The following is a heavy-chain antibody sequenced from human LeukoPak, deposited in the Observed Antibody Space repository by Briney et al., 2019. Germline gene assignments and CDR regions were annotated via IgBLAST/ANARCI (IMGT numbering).Heavy chain of an antibody. CDR1: GGSVRSGNYF. V-gene: IGHV4-61*01. Sequence: SETLSLTCTVSGGSVRSGNYFWSWIRQSPGKGLEWIGYIYFRGNTKYSPALESRVTISEDPSKNQFSLRLTSLTAADTAVYYCARVDWWFDIMTGWPAITNNGMDVWGQGTTVIVSS. CDR3: ARVDWWFDIMTGWPAITNNGMDV. CDR2: IYFRGNT. J-gene: IGHJ6*02. D-gene: IGHD3-9*01.